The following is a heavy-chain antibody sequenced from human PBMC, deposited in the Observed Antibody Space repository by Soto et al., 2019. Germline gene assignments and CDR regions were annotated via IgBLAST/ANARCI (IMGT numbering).Heavy chain of an antibody. CDR1: GFTFSSYA. D-gene: IGHD3-22*01. CDR3: AKEYCSTGYYYGFDY. J-gene: IGHJ4*02. Sequence: GGSLRLSCAASGFTFSSYAMSWVRQAPGKGLEWVSAISGSGGSTYYADSVKGRFTISRDNSKNTLYLQMNSLRAEDTAVYYFAKEYCSTGYYYGFDYWGQGTLVTVSS. CDR2: ISGSGGST. V-gene: IGHV3-23*01.